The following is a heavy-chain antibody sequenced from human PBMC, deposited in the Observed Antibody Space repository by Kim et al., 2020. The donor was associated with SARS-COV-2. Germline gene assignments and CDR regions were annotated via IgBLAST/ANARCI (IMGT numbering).Heavy chain of an antibody. Sequence: GGSLRLSCAASGFTFSSYAMHWVRQAPGKGLEWVAVISYDGGNKYYADSVKGRFTISRDNSKNTLYLQMNSLRAEDTAVYYCARNVGGGVLLWFGELFTEGYIDYWGQGTLVTVSS. CDR3: ARNVGGGVLLWFGELFTEGYIDY. J-gene: IGHJ4*02. CDR2: ISYDGGNK. V-gene: IGHV3-30*04. CDR1: GFTFSSYA. D-gene: IGHD3-10*01.